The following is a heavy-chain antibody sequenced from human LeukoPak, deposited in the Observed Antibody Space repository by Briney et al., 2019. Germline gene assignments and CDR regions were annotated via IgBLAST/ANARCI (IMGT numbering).Heavy chain of an antibody. J-gene: IGHJ4*02. Sequence: GGSLRLSCAASGFTFSNAWMSWVRQAPGKGLEWVSAISGSGGSTYYADSVKGRFTISRDNSKNTLYLQMNSLRAEDTAVYYCAKAPYYYDSSGYYFDYWGQGTLVTVSS. CDR2: ISGSGGST. V-gene: IGHV3-23*01. D-gene: IGHD3-22*01. CDR1: GFTFSNAW. CDR3: AKAPYYYDSSGYYFDY.